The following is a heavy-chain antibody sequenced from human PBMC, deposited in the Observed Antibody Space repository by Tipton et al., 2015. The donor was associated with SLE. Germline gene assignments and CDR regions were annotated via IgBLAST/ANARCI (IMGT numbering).Heavy chain of an antibody. J-gene: IGHJ4*02. CDR2: IYYSGST. Sequence: TLSLTCTVSGGSINSYFWSWIRQPPGKGLEWIGYIYYSGSTNYNPSLKSRVTMSVDTSKNQISPKLSSVTAADTAVYYCARDVAPAAVPLFEYWGQGTLVTVSS. D-gene: IGHD2-2*01. CDR3: ARDVAPAAVPLFEY. V-gene: IGHV4-59*01. CDR1: GGSINSYF.